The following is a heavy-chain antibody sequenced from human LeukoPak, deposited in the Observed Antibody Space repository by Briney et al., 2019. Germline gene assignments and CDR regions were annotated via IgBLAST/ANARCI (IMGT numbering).Heavy chain of an antibody. CDR3: ARAELLNLDYDYVWGSYRYPFFFDY. V-gene: IGHV1-69*13. J-gene: IGHJ4*02. Sequence: SVKVSCKASGGTFSSYAISWVRQAPGQGLEWMGGIIPIFGTANYAQKFQGRVTITADESTSTAYMELSSLRSEDTAVYYCARAELLNLDYDYVWGSYRYPFFFDYWGQGTLVTVSS. CDR2: IIPIFGTA. D-gene: IGHD3-16*02. CDR1: GGTFSSYA.